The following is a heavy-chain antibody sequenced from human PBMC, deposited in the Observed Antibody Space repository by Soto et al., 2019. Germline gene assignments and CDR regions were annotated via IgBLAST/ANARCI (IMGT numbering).Heavy chain of an antibody. D-gene: IGHD3-9*01. V-gene: IGHV3-33*01. CDR3: ARELKGGAPKVRYFGWLPDTLKYYYYGMDV. J-gene: IGHJ6*02. Sequence: GGSLRLSCAAYGFTFSSYGMHLVRQALGKGLAWVAVIGYDGSNKYYADFVKGRFTITRDNSKNTLYLQMNSLRAEDMAVYYCARELKGGAPKVRYFGWLPDTLKYYYYGMDVWGQGTTVTVSS. CDR2: IGYDGSNK. CDR1: GFTFSSYG.